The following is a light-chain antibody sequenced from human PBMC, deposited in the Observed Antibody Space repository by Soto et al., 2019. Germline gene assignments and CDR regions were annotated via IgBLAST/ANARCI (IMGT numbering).Light chain of an antibody. J-gene: IGKJ5*01. CDR2: DAS. V-gene: IGKV3-15*01. CDR3: QQYSNWPQVT. Sequence: EIVMTQSPATLSVSPGERVTLSCGASQTVTTSVAWYQQRPGQTPRLLIYDASTRATDIPARFSGSGSGTEFTLTISSLQSEDFALYYCQQYSNWPQVTFGQGTRLENK. CDR1: QTVTTS.